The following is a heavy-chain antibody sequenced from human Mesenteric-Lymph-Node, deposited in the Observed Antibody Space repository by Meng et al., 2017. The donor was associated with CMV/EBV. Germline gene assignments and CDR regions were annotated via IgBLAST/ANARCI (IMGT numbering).Heavy chain of an antibody. Sequence: TCAVSGGSISSSNWWSWVRQPPGKGLEWIGEIYHSGSTNYNPSLKSRVTISVDKSENQFSLKLSSVTAADTAVYYCARERTATIFDYWGQGTLVTVSS. J-gene: IGHJ4*02. CDR3: ARERTATIFDY. CDR2: IYHSGST. CDR1: GGSISSSNW. V-gene: IGHV4-4*02. D-gene: IGHD5-12*01.